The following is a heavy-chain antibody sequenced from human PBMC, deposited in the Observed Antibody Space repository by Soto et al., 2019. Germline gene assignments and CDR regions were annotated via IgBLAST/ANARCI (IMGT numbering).Heavy chain of an antibody. D-gene: IGHD6-19*01. V-gene: IGHV4-59*08. CDR3: ARQGAVAGTFDF. J-gene: IGHJ4*02. Sequence: SETLSLTCTVSGGAINNYYWNWIRQPPGKGLEWIGYIYYTGSTNYNPALKSRVNILVDTSTNQFSLNLSSVTAADTAVYYCARQGAVAGTFDFWGLGTLVTVSS. CDR2: IYYTGST. CDR1: GGAINNYY.